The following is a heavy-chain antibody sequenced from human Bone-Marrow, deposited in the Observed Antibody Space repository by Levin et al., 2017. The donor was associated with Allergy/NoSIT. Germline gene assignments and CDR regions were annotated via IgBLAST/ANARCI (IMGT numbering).Heavy chain of an antibody. CDR2: ISGSGGST. D-gene: IGHD1-7*01. V-gene: IGHV3-23*01. CDR1: GFTFSSYA. CDR3: AKSSYNWNFGYFDY. Sequence: ASVKVSCAASGFTFSSYAMSWVRQAPGKGLEWVSAISGSGGSTYYADSVKGRFTISRDNSKNTLYLQMNSLRAEDTAVYYCAKSSYNWNFGYFDYWGQGTLVTVSS. J-gene: IGHJ4*02.